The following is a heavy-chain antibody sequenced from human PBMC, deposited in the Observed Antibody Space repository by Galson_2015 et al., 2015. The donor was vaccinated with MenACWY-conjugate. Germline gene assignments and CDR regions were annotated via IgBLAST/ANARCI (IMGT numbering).Heavy chain of an antibody. Sequence: SLRLSCAASGFTVSSNYMSWVRQAPGKGLEWVSIIYSGGYTYYADSVKGRFTISRVNSKNTLYLQMNNLRAEDTAVYYCARQIQQLATPYWYFDLWGRGSLV. J-gene: IGHJ2*01. D-gene: IGHD6-13*01. CDR3: ARQIQQLATPYWYFDL. V-gene: IGHV3-53*01. CDR2: IYSGGYT. CDR1: GFTVSSNY.